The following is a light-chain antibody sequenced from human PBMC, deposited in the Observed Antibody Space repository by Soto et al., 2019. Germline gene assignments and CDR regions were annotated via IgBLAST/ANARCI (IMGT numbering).Light chain of an antibody. J-gene: IGKJ5*01. V-gene: IGKV1-39*01. CDR2: AAS. CDR3: QQSYRTPIT. Sequence: DMQMNQSPSSLSASVGDRVAMTCLASQSISTYLNWYQQKPGKAPKVLIYAASNLQSGVPPRFSGSGSGTDFTLTISSLQPEDVATYFCQQSYRTPITFGQRTRLEI. CDR1: QSISTY.